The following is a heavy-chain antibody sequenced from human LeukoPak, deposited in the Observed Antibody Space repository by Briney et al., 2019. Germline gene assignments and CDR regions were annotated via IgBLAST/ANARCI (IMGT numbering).Heavy chain of an antibody. CDR2: IVVGSGNT. CDR3: ARYGCNSLACYEDY. Sequence: SVKVSCKASGFTFTSSAVQWVRQARGQRLEWIGWIVVGSGNTNYAQKFQERVTITRDMSTNTAYMELTSLRSDDTAVYYCARYGCNSLACYEDYWGQGTLVTVSS. CDR1: GFTFTSSA. J-gene: IGHJ4*02. V-gene: IGHV1-58*01. D-gene: IGHD2-15*01.